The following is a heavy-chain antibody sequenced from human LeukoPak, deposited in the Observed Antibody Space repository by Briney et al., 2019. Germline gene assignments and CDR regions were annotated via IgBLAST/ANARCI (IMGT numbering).Heavy chain of an antibody. V-gene: IGHV1-18*01. J-gene: IGHJ4*02. CDR2: IKIGEGNT. CDR1: GYTFSSFG. D-gene: IGHD3-22*01. Sequence: ASMKVSCKTSGYTFSSFGITWVRQAPGQGPEWMGWIKIGEGNTHYAQKFQDRVSMTRDISSNTAFLELRNLRSDDTAVYFCSRSYDSTSWYYFDHWGQGTLVTASS. CDR3: SRSYDSTSWYYFDH.